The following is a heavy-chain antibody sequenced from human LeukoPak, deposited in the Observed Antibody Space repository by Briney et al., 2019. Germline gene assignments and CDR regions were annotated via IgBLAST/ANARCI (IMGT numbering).Heavy chain of an antibody. V-gene: IGHV4-59*01. Sequence: SETLSLTCTVSGGSLSSYYWSWIRQPPGKGLEWIGYIYYSGSTNYNPSLKSRVTISVDTSKNQFSLKLSSVTAADTAVYYCAREDKYSSSSGGFESYWGQGTLVTVSS. CDR2: IYYSGST. CDR3: AREDKYSSSSGGFESY. J-gene: IGHJ4*02. CDR1: GGSLSSYY. D-gene: IGHD6-6*01.